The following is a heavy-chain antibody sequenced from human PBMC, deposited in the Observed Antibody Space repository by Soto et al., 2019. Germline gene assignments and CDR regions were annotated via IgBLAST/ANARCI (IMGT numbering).Heavy chain of an antibody. CDR1: GGSFSGYY. Sequence: SETLSLTCAVYGGSFSGYYWSWIRQPPGKGLEWIGDINHSGSTNYNPSLKSRVTISVDTSKNQFSLKLSSVTAADTAVYYCARHFDDILTGYYDYWGQGTLVTVSS. J-gene: IGHJ4*02. D-gene: IGHD3-9*01. CDR2: INHSGST. CDR3: ARHFDDILTGYYDY. V-gene: IGHV4-34*01.